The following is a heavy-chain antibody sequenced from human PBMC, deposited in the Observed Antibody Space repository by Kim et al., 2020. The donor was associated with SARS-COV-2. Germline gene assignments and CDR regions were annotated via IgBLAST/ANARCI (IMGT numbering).Heavy chain of an antibody. J-gene: IGHJ4*02. CDR2: IDPGGSAR. CDR1: GFTFTSYW. Sequence: GGSLRLSCAASGFTFTSYWLSWVRQAPGKGLEWVAKIDPGGSARYYVDSVKGRFTISRDNAKNSLYLQMNSLRAADTAVYYCEKAHYWGQGNLVTVSS. V-gene: IGHV3-7*01. CDR3: EKAHY.